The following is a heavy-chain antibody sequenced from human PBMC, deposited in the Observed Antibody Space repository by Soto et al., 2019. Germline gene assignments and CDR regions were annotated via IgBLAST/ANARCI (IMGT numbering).Heavy chain of an antibody. D-gene: IGHD3-22*01. V-gene: IGHV4-31*03. CDR1: GGSISSGGYY. CDR2: IYYSGST. Sequence: QVQLQESGPGLVKPSQTLSLTCTVSGGSISSGGYYWRWIRQHPGKGLEWIGYIYYSGSTYYNPSLTSRVTILVDTSKNQFSLKLSSVTAADTAVYYCARDKDYYDSSGPEDDAFDIWGQGTMVTVFS. J-gene: IGHJ3*02. CDR3: ARDKDYYDSSGPEDDAFDI.